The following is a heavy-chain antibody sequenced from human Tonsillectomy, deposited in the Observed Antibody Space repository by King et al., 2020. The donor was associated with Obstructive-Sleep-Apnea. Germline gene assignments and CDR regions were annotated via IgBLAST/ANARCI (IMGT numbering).Heavy chain of an antibody. V-gene: IGHV4-34*01. Sequence: VQLQQWGAGLLKPSETLSLTCAVYGGSFSGYYWNWIRQPPGKGLEWIGEINHSGRTNYNPSLKSRVTISGDTSKNQFSLKLSSVTAADTAVYYFATTIAVVVAATYYFDFWGQGTLVTVSS. CDR3: ATTIAVVVAATYYFDF. CDR2: INHSGRT. J-gene: IGHJ4*02. CDR1: GGSFSGYY. D-gene: IGHD2-15*01.